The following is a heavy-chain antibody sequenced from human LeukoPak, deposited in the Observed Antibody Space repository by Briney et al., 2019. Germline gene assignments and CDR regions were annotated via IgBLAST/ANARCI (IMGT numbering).Heavy chain of an antibody. CDR3: ARAKWELVRGVNWFHP. CDR1: GHTFTSYG. J-gene: IGHJ5*02. D-gene: IGHD1-26*01. Sequence: SGKVSCKASGHTFTSYGISWVRQAPGQGLEWMGGIIPIFGTANYAQKFQGRVTITADESTSTAYMELSSLRSEDTAVYYCARAKWELVRGVNWFHPWAQGTLVTVSS. CDR2: IIPIFGTA. V-gene: IGHV1-69*13.